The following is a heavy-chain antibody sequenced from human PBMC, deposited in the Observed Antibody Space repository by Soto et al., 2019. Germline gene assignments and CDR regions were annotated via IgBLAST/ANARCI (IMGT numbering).Heavy chain of an antibody. CDR3: ASEKTKFDY. CDR1: GYIFTNYY. J-gene: IGHJ4*02. CDR2: INPNSGGT. Sequence: AAVKFYCKTSGYIFTNYYMHWVRQAPGQGLEWMGWINPNSGGTNYAQKFQGRVTMTSDTSITTAYLELTNLTFDDTAVYYCASEKTKFDYWGQGTLVTVSS. V-gene: IGHV1-2*02.